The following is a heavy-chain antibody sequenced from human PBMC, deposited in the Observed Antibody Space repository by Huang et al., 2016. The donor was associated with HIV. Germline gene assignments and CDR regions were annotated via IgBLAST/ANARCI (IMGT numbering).Heavy chain of an antibody. CDR1: GYTLTELS. D-gene: IGHD2-21*01. V-gene: IGHV1-24*01. J-gene: IGHJ3*02. CDR3: AAGYDTYYDI. CDR2: FAPEHSET. Sequence: QVQLVQSGAEVKKPGASVKVSCKVSGYTLTELSIHWVRQAPGKGLEWMGVFAPEHSETIYAQNFQGRVTMTEDTSTDTAYMELHSLRPEDTAVYYCAAGYDTYYDIWGQGTMVIASS.